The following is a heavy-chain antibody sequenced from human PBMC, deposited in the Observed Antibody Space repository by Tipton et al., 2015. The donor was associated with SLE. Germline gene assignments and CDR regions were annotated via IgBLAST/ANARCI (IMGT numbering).Heavy chain of an antibody. CDR3: ARGGRRDFDL. CDR2: INHSGST. D-gene: IGHD1-26*01. CDR1: GGSFSGYY. J-gene: IGHJ2*01. Sequence: GLVKPSETLSLTCAVYGGSFSGYYWSWIRQPPGKGLEWIGEINHSGSTNYNPSLKSRVTISVDTSKNQFSLKLSSVTAADTAVYYCARGGRRDFDLWGRGTLVTVSS. V-gene: IGHV4-34*01.